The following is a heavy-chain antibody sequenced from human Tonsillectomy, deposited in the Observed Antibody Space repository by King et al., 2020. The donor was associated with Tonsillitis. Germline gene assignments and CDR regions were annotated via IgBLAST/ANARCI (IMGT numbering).Heavy chain of an antibody. Sequence: VQLVESGAEVKEPGASVRVSCTASRYTFTSYHLHWVRQAPGQGLEWMGTLNPSSGSTTYAQKFQGRVTMTSDTSTNTFYMNLSSLKSGDTAVFYCTRDSLPRLHCSGGSCYLPYWGQGTPITVSS. J-gene: IGHJ1*01. D-gene: IGHD2-15*01. V-gene: IGHV1-46*01. CDR1: RYTFTSYH. CDR2: LNPSSGST. CDR3: TRDSLPRLHCSGGSCYLPY.